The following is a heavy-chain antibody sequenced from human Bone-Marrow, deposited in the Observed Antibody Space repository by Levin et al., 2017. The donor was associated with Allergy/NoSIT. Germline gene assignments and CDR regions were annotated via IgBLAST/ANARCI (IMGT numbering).Heavy chain of an antibody. Sequence: GESLKISCAASGFTFSSYWMSWVRQAPGKGLEWVANIKQDGSEKYYVDSVKGRFTISRDNAKNSLYLQMNSLRAEDTAVYYCARDLHYYDSSGYSHWGQGTLVTVSS. CDR2: IKQDGSEK. J-gene: IGHJ4*02. CDR3: ARDLHYYDSSGYSH. V-gene: IGHV3-7*01. CDR1: GFTFSSYW. D-gene: IGHD3-22*01.